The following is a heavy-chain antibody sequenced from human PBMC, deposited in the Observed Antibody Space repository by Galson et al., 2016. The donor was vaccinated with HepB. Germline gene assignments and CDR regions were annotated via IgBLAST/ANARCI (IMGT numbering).Heavy chain of an antibody. J-gene: IGHJ4*02. V-gene: IGHV3-7*01. CDR3: AREGSGGFDY. D-gene: IGHD4-23*01. CDR1: GFTFSSYW. CDR2: IKQDGSKK. Sequence: SLRLSCAASGFTFSSYWMSWVRQAPGKGLEWVANIKQDGSKKSYVDSVKGRFTISRDNAKNSPYLQMNSLRVEDTAVYYCAREGSGGFDYWGQGTLVTVSS.